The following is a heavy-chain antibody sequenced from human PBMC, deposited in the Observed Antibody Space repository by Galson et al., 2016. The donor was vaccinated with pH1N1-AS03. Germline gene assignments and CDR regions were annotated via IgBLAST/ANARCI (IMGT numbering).Heavy chain of an antibody. Sequence: SLRLSCAASGFTFRDYGFHWVRQAPGKGLEWVAVIWYDGSNKNYVDSVKSRFIVSRDNSNDTLYLQMNSLRAEDTAVYYCARDRPNYNVYLDHWGQGILVTVSS. D-gene: IGHD5-24*01. CDR3: ARDRPNYNVYLDH. V-gene: IGHV3-33*01. J-gene: IGHJ4*02. CDR1: GFTFRDYG. CDR2: IWYDGSNK.